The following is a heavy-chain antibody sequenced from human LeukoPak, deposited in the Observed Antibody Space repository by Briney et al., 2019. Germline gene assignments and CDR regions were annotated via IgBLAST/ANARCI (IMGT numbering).Heavy chain of an antibody. CDR1: GFTASSNY. V-gene: IGHV3-53*01. CDR3: ARGGSWNDFDY. D-gene: IGHD1-1*01. Sequence: GGSLRLSCAPSGFTASSNYMSWVRQAPGKGLEWVSVIYNGGNTYYADSVKGRFAISRDNSKNTLYLQMNSLRAEDTAVYYCARGGSWNDFDYWGQGTLVTVSS. CDR2: IYNGGNT. J-gene: IGHJ4*02.